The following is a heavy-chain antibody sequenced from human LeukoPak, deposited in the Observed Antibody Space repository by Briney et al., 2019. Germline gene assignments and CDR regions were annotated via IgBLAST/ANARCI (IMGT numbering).Heavy chain of an antibody. CDR1: GGTFSSYA. V-gene: IGHV1-2*04. Sequence: ASVKVSCKASGGTFSSYAISWVRQAPGQGLEWMGWINPNSGGTNYAQKFQGWVTMTRDTSISTAYMELSRLRSDDTAVYYCARLGRDGYNYDYWGQGTLVTVSS. J-gene: IGHJ4*02. D-gene: IGHD5-24*01. CDR2: INPNSGGT. CDR3: ARLGRDGYNYDY.